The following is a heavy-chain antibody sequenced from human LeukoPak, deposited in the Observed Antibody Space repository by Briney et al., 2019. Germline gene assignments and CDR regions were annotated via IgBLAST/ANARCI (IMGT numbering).Heavy chain of an antibody. J-gene: IGHJ6*02. Sequence: GASVKVSCKASGYTFTGYYMHWVRQAPGQGLEWMGWINPNSGGTNYAQKFQGRATMTRDTSISTAYMELSRLRSDDTAVYYCASQNIVVVPAAIGPYYYYGMDVWSQGTTVTVSS. D-gene: IGHD2-2*02. V-gene: IGHV1-2*02. CDR3: ASQNIVVVPAAIGPYYYYGMDV. CDR2: INPNSGGT. CDR1: GYTFTGYY.